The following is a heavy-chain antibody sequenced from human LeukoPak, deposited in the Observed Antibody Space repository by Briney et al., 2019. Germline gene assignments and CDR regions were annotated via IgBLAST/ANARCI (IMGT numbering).Heavy chain of an antibody. CDR1: GFTFSSYS. V-gene: IGHV3-21*01. D-gene: IGHD6-6*01. Sequence: PGGSLRLSCAASGFTFSSYSMNWVRQSPGKGLEWVSSISSSSSYIYYADSVKGRFTISRDNAKNTLYLQMNSLRAEDTAVYYCARDSSSDSSSTANYYYYYYMDVWGKGTTVTVSS. CDR3: ARDSSSDSSSTANYYYYYYMDV. CDR2: ISSSSSYI. J-gene: IGHJ6*03.